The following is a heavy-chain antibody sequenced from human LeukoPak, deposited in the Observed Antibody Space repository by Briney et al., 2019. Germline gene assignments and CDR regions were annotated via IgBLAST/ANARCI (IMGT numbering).Heavy chain of an antibody. CDR1: GGSFSGYY. CDR2: INHSGST. V-gene: IGHV4-34*01. Sequence: SETLSLTCAVCGGSFSGYYWSWIRRPPGKGLEWIGEINHSGSTNYNPSLKSRVTISVDTSKNQFSLKLSSVTAADTAVYYCARTGSSSWRYYFDYWGQGTLVTVSS. J-gene: IGHJ4*02. CDR3: ARTGSSSWRYYFDY. D-gene: IGHD6-6*01.